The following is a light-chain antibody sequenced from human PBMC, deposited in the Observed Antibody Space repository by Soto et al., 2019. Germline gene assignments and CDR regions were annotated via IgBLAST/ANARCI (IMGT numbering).Light chain of an antibody. J-gene: IGKJ5*01. V-gene: IGKV3-15*01. CDR1: QSVGNK. Sequence: EIVVTQSPATLSVYPGERVTLSCRASQSVGNKVAWYQQKPGQTPRVIIYDTSTRAADIPARFSGSGYGTYFTLTISSLQSEDFAVYYCQQYNIWRSITFGPGTRLEIK. CDR2: DTS. CDR3: QQYNIWRSIT.